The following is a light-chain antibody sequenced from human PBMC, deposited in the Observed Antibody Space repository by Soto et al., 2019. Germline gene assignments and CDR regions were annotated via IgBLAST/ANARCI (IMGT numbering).Light chain of an antibody. V-gene: IGLV3-21*02. CDR3: QVWDRGSSDHVL. Sequence: SYELTQPPSVSVAPGQTARITCGGNNIGSKSVHWYQQKPGQAPVLVVYDDGDRPSGIPERFSGSNSGNTATLTISRVEAGDEADYYCQVWDRGSSDHVLFGGGTQLTVL. J-gene: IGLJ2*01. CDR1: NIGSKS. CDR2: DDG.